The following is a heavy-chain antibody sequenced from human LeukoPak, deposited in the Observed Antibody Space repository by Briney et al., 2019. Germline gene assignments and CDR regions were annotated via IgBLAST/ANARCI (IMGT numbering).Heavy chain of an antibody. J-gene: IGHJ2*01. CDR3: ARDTYHFFNL. CDR2: IKEDGRAK. Sequence: PGGSLRLSCTASGFTFNTHWMGWVRQAPGKGLEWVADIKEDGRAKYYVDSVKGRFTIPRDNTKNSLYLHMDSLGAEATAVYSCARDTYHFFNLWGRGTLVTVSS. V-gene: IGHV3-7*01. D-gene: IGHD1-14*01. CDR1: GFTFNTHW.